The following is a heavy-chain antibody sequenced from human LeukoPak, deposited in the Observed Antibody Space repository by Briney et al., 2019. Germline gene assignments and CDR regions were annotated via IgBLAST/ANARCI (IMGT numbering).Heavy chain of an antibody. Sequence: GSLRLSCAASGFTFSSYAMSWIRQPPGKGLEWIGEINHSGSTNYNPSLKSRVTISVDTSKNQFSLKLSSVTAANTAVYYCARSRDCGGDCYRYYFDYWGQGTLVTVSS. CDR2: INHSGST. CDR3: ARSRDCGGDCYRYYFDY. J-gene: IGHJ4*02. CDR1: GFTFSSYA. D-gene: IGHD2-21*02. V-gene: IGHV4-34*01.